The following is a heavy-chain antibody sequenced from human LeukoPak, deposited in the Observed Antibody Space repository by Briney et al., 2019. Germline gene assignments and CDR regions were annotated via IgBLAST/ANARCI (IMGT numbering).Heavy chain of an antibody. J-gene: IGHJ4*02. Sequence: SETLSLTCTVSGGSISSYYWSWIRQPPGKGLEWIGYIYYSGSTNYNPSLKSRVTISVDTSKNQFSLKLSSVTAADTAVYYCARVDVGFRGAIRIDYWGQGTLVTVSS. CDR1: GGSISSYY. CDR2: IYYSGST. V-gene: IGHV4-59*08. CDR3: ARVDVGFRGAIRIDY. D-gene: IGHD3-10*01.